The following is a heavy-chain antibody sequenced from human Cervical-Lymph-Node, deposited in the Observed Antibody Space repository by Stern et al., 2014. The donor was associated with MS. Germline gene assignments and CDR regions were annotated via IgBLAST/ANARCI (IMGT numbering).Heavy chain of an antibody. CDR1: GFTVSRDY. CDR3: ARDTSSPERSDW. Sequence: EVQLVESGGGVIQPGGSLRLSCTASGFTVSRDYMKWVRQAPGKGLEWVSLITNVGSTFSTNSVKGRFTISRDDSKNTVYLHMTSLRAEDTAMYYCARDTSSPERSDWWGQGTLVTVSS. D-gene: IGHD1-1*01. V-gene: IGHV3-53*01. J-gene: IGHJ4*02. CDR2: ITNVGST.